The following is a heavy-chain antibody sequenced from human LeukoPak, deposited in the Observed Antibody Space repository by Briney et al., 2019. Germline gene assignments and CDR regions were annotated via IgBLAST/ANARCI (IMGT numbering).Heavy chain of an antibody. CDR3: ARDEGGSGWDYYYYYGMDV. J-gene: IGHJ6*02. CDR2: INAGNGNT. Sequence: GASVKVSCKASGYTFTSYAMHWVRQAPGQRLEWMGWINAGNGNTKYSQKFQGRVTITRDTSASTAYMELSSLRSDDTAVYYCARDEGGSGWDYYYYYGMDVWGQGTTVTVSS. D-gene: IGHD6-19*01. CDR1: GYTFTSYA. V-gene: IGHV1-3*01.